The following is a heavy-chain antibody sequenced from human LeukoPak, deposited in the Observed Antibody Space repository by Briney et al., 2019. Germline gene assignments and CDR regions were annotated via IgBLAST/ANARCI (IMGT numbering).Heavy chain of an antibody. J-gene: IGHJ3*02. V-gene: IGHV3-30-3*01. Sequence: GGSLRLSCAASGFTVSSNYMSWVRQAPGKGLEWVAVISYDGSNKYYADSVKGRFTISRDNSKNTLYLQMNSLRAEDTAVYYCASPGEAYCGGDRSYAFDIWGQGTMVTVSS. CDR3: ASPGEAYCGGDRSYAFDI. D-gene: IGHD2-21*02. CDR1: GFTVSSNY. CDR2: ISYDGSNK.